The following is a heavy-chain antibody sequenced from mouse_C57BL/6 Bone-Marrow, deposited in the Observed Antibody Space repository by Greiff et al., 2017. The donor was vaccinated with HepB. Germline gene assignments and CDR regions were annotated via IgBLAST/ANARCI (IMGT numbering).Heavy chain of an antibody. Sequence: EVKVVESGEGLVKPGGSLKLSCAASGFTFSSYAMSWVRQTPEKRLEWVAYISSGGDYIYYADTVKGRFTISRDNARNTLYLQMSSLKSEDTAMYYCTRGDGYYTWFAYWGQGTLVTVSA. D-gene: IGHD2-3*01. V-gene: IGHV5-9-1*02. J-gene: IGHJ3*01. CDR3: TRGDGYYTWFAY. CDR2: ISSGGDYI. CDR1: GFTFSSYA.